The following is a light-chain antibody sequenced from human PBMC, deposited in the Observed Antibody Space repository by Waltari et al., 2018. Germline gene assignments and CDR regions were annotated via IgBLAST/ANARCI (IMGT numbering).Light chain of an antibody. CDR3: GTWDSSLSGAV. Sequence: QSVLTQPPSVSAAPGQRVTISCSGGSSNIGNNYVSWYRQFPGTAPKLLSYENTGQSSGSPGRFSGSKSGTSATLDITGLQAGDEADYYCGTWDSSLSGAVFGGGTHLTVL. V-gene: IGLV1-51*02. CDR2: ENT. J-gene: IGLJ7*01. CDR1: SSNIGNNY.